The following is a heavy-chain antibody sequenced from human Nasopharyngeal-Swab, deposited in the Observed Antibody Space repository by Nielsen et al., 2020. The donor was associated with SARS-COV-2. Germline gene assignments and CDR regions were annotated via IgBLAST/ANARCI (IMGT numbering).Heavy chain of an antibody. Sequence: VRQAPGKGLEWVGRIKSKTDGGTTDYAAPVKGRFTISRDDSKNTLYLQMNSLRAEDTAVYYCAKTDSSGFWRGWPAGYGMDVWGQGTTVTVSS. D-gene: IGHD3-22*01. V-gene: IGHV3-15*01. J-gene: IGHJ6*02. CDR2: IKSKTDGGTT. CDR3: AKTDSSGFWRGWPAGYGMDV.